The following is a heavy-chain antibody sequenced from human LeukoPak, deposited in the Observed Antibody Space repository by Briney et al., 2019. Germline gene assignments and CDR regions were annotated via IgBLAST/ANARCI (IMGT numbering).Heavy chain of an antibody. V-gene: IGHV3-53*01. J-gene: IGHJ2*01. CDR1: GFTASSNY. D-gene: IGHD3-10*01. Sequence: PGGSLRLSCAAYGFTASSNYMSCVRQAPGEGMEWVSVIYSGGSTYYADSVKARFTFSRDNSKNTLYLQMNSLRAGDTAVYYCAREIRDWYFDLWGRGTLVTVSS. CDR2: IYSGGST. CDR3: AREIRDWYFDL.